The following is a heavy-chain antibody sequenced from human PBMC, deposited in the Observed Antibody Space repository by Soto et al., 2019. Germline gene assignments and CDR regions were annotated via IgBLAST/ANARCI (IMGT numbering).Heavy chain of an antibody. CDR1: GFTFSNYA. Sequence: EVQLLESGGGFVQPGGSLRLSCAASGFTFSNYAMTWVRQAPGKGLEWVSAITSTGRSTYYADSVKGRFTISRDNSKNTLFLHKNTLQAVDTAVYYCAKGADGYVDSSVDFWCHGTLVSVSS. CDR2: ITSTGRST. J-gene: IGHJ4*01. CDR3: AKGADGYVDSSVDF. D-gene: IGHD5-12*01. V-gene: IGHV3-23*01.